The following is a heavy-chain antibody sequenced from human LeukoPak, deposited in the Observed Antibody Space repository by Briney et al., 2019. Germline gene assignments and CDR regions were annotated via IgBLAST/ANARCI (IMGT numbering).Heavy chain of an antibody. D-gene: IGHD3-22*01. J-gene: IGHJ4*02. Sequence: TVKVSCKASGGTFNTYAIIWVRQAPGQGREWMGGIIPFFCTTNYAQKFQRRDTINEDESTSTAYTELSSLRSEDTSVYYCASPGQYYYDSSGYSPLDYWGQGTLVTVSS. CDR3: ASPGQYYYDSSGYSPLDY. CDR1: GGTFNTYA. CDR2: IIPFFCTT. V-gene: IGHV1-69*13.